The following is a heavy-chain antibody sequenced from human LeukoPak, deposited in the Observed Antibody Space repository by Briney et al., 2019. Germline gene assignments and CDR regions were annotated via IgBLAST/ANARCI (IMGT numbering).Heavy chain of an antibody. D-gene: IGHD1-26*01. CDR1: GGSLSSHY. Sequence: SETLSLTCTVSGGSLSSHYWSWIRQPPGKGLEWIGYIYYSGSTHYNPSLKSRVTISVDTSKNQFSLKLSSVTAADTAVYYCAREDRRAGKLLFDYCGQGTLVTVSS. CDR2: IYYSGST. CDR3: AREDRRAGKLLFDY. V-gene: IGHV4-59*11. J-gene: IGHJ4*02.